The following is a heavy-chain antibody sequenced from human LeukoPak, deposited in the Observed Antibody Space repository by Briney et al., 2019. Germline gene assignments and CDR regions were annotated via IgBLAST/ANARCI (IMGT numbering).Heavy chain of an antibody. CDR2: MNPTSGNT. J-gene: IGHJ4*02. CDR3: AKAGYSSSWYWGGFDY. CDR1: GYTFTSYD. Sequence: ASVKVSCKASGYTFTSYDINWVRQATGQGLEWMGWMNPTSGNTGYAQKFQGRVTMTRNTSISTAYMELSSLRAEDTAVYYRAKAGYSSSWYWGGFDYWGQGTLVTVSS. D-gene: IGHD6-13*01. V-gene: IGHV1-8*01.